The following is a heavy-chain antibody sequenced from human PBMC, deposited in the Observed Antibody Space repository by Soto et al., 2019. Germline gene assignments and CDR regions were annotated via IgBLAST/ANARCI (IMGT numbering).Heavy chain of an antibody. CDR3: AKRKIVVVPAEGRNYYYYYGMDV. D-gene: IGHD2-2*01. CDR2: ISGSGGST. V-gene: IGHV3-23*01. Sequence: GGSLRLSCAASGFTFSSYAMSWVRQAPGKGLEWVSAISGSGGSTYYADSVKGRFTISRDNSKNTLYLQMNSLRAEDTAVYYCAKRKIVVVPAEGRNYYYYYGMDVWGQGTTVTVSS. CDR1: GFTFSSYA. J-gene: IGHJ6*02.